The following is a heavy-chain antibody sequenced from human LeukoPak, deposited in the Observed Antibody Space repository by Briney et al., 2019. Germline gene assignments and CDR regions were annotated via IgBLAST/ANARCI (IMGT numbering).Heavy chain of an antibody. V-gene: IGHV1-69*05. CDR2: IIPIFGTA. D-gene: IGHD3-3*01. J-gene: IGHJ5*02. CDR1: GGTFSSYA. CDR3: ASTPFTIFGIEGWFDP. Sequence: SVKVSCKASGGTFSSYAISWVRQAPGQGLEWMGGIIPIFGTANYAQKFQGRVTITTDESTSTAYMELSSLRSEDTAVYYCASTPFTIFGIEGWFDPWGQGTLVTVSS.